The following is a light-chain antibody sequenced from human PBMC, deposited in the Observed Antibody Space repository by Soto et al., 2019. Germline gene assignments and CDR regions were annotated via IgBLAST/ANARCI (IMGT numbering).Light chain of an antibody. V-gene: IGKV3-20*01. Sequence: VLKPSAGIMSLSPGERATLSCRASQSVSKIYLAGYHQKPGQAPRLLISGASSRATGIPDRFNGSGSGTDVYLSISRLEPEDFAVYYCQQYGSSPLTFGGLTNVEIK. CDR3: QQYGSSPLT. CDR2: GAS. CDR1: QSVSKIY. J-gene: IGKJ4*01.